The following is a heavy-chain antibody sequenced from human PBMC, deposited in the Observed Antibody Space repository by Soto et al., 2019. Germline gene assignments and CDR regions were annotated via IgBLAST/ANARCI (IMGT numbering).Heavy chain of an antibody. Sequence: GGSLRLSYAASGFTFSNCGLLWVRQTPGKGLDGVSYISDSGATKHYADSVKGRFTISRDNGKDSLYLQMNSLRDEDTAVYFCASDCSDGNCCPVIYVSGQRTTVTVSS. J-gene: IGHJ6*02. CDR2: ISDSGATK. V-gene: IGHV3-48*02. CDR3: ASDCSDGNCCPVIYV. CDR1: GFTFSNCG. D-gene: IGHD2-21*01.